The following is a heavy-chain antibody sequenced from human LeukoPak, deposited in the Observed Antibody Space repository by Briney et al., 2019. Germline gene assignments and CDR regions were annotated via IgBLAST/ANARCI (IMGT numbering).Heavy chain of an antibody. J-gene: IGHJ2*01. D-gene: IGHD5-18*01. V-gene: IGHV1-8*01. CDR3: TRMRGYTYGYWYLDL. CDR2: MNPSSGNT. Sequence: GASVKVSCKAAGYTFSSYDINWVRQAPGQGLEYMGWMNPSSGNTGYTQKFQGRITMTRDTSIGTAYMELSSLKSEDTALNYCTRMRGYTYGYWYLDLWGRGTLVTVSS. CDR1: GYTFSSYD.